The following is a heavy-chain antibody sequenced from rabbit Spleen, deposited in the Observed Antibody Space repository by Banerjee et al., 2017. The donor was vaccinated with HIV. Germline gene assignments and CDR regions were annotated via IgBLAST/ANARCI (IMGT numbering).Heavy chain of an antibody. CDR3: ARDSGTSFSSYGMDL. V-gene: IGHV1S45*01. Sequence: QEQLVESGGGLVQPEGSLTLTCTASGFSFSSSYYMCWVRQAPGKGLEWIACIYGGSSGSTYYASWAKGRFTISKTSSTTVTLQMTSLTAADTATYFCARDSGTSFSSYGMDLWGQGTLLTVS. D-gene: IGHD8-1*01. CDR1: GFSFSSSYY. CDR2: IYGGSSGST. J-gene: IGHJ6*01.